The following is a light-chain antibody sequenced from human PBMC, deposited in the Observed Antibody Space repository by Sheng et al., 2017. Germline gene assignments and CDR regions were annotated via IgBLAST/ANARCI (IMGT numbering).Light chain of an antibody. CDR1: QGVASL. CDR2: GAT. CDR3: QQTYSTPLT. J-gene: IGKJ4*01. V-gene: IGKV3-15*01. Sequence: EIVMTQSPATLSVSPGERATLSCRASQGVASLLAWYQQKPGQAPRLLIYGATTRATGIPARFSGSGSGTEFTLTISGLQPEDVATYYCQQTYSTPLTFGGGTKVEIK.